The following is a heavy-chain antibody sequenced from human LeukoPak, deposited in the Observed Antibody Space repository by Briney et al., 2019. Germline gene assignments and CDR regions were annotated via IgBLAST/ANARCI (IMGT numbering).Heavy chain of an antibody. CDR1: GFTFSSFW. CDR3: ARGLNWDSH. J-gene: IGHJ4*02. CDR2: ISPDGREM. D-gene: IGHD1-26*01. Sequence: PGGSLRLSCSASGFTFSSFWMTCVRQAPRKGLECLANISPDGREMYYVDSVKGRFTISRDNTKHSLSLQMNRLRREDAPVYHCARGLNWDSHWGEGTLVTVFS. V-gene: IGHV3-7*01.